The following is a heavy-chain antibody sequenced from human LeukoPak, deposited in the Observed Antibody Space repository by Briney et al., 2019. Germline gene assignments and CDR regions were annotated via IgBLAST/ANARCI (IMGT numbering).Heavy chain of an antibody. CDR2: IYENDEK. CDR1: GFSFSSGGVG. D-gene: IGHD2-8*02. Sequence: SGPTLVKPRQTLRLTCTFSGFSFSSGGVGVGWIRQPPGKALEWLGVIYENDEKLYSSSLQNRLTITKDNSRNQVVLTMANMDPVDTATYYCAHRHRGVASDIWGQGTMVTVSS. J-gene: IGHJ3*02. CDR3: AHRHRGVASDI. V-gene: IGHV2-5*01.